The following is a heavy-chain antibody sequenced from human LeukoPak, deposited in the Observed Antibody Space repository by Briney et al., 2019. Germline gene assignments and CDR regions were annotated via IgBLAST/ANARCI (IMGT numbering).Heavy chain of an antibody. Sequence: PSETLSLTCTVSDDPINSGVYYWTWIRQPPGKGLEWIGEISHSEATNYNPSLKSRVTISVDTSKNQFSLKLTSVTAADTAVYYCARIDCTSTGCSHRGIDYWGQGTLVTVSS. CDR2: ISHSEAT. CDR3: ARIDCTSTGCSHRGIDY. CDR1: DDPINSGVYY. V-gene: IGHV4-61*08. D-gene: IGHD2-2*01. J-gene: IGHJ4*02.